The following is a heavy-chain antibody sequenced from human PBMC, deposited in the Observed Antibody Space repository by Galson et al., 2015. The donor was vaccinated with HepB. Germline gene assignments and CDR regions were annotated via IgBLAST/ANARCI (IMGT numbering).Heavy chain of an antibody. V-gene: IGHV1-18*04. CDR1: GYTFTSYG. CDR3: ARDGGGYCTNGVCFDAFDI. Sequence: SVKVSCKASGYTFTSYGISWVRQAPGQGLEWMGWISAYNGNTNYAQKLQGRVTMTTDTSTSTAYMELRSLRSDDTAVYYCARDGGGYCTNGVCFDAFDIWGQGTMVTVSS. CDR2: ISAYNGNT. J-gene: IGHJ3*02. D-gene: IGHD2-8*01.